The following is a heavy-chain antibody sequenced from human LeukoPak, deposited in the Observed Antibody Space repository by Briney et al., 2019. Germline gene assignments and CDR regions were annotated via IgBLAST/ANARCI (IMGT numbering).Heavy chain of an antibody. Sequence: PSETLSLTCTVSGGSISSYYWSWIRQPPGKGLEWIGYIFYSGSTNYNPSLKSRVAISVDTSKNQFSLKLGSVTAADTAVYYCARDMGDRTDYYYGMDVWGQGTTVTVSS. V-gene: IGHV4-59*01. J-gene: IGHJ6*02. CDR3: ARDMGDRTDYYYGMDV. CDR2: IFYSGST. CDR1: GGSISSYY. D-gene: IGHD1-26*01.